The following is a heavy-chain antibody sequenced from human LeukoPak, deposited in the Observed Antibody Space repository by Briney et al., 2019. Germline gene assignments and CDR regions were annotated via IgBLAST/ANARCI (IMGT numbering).Heavy chain of an antibody. D-gene: IGHD3-22*01. Sequence: ASVKVSCKASGGTFSSYGISWVRQAPGQGLEWMGWISAYNGNTNYAQKLQGRVTMTTDTSTSTAYMELRSLRSDDTAVYYCARFTPITMIVVVSGFDYWGQGTLVTVSS. CDR1: GGTFSSYG. V-gene: IGHV1-18*01. CDR3: ARFTPITMIVVVSGFDY. J-gene: IGHJ4*02. CDR2: ISAYNGNT.